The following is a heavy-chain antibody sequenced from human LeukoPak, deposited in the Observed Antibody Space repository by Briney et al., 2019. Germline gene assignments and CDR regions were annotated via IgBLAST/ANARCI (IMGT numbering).Heavy chain of an antibody. J-gene: IGHJ3*01. V-gene: IGHV5-51*01. Sequence: GESLQISCHGSGYRFDIYWIAWVRQMPGKGLEFIGFIYPGDSDTRYSPSFQGQVTMAADKSISTAYLHLKASGTAIYYRARRRLAQESIRPGIDAFDVWGQGTVVTVSA. CDR1: GYRFDIYW. CDR2: IYPGDSDT. CDR3: ARRRLAQESIRPGIDAFDV. D-gene: IGHD3-16*01.